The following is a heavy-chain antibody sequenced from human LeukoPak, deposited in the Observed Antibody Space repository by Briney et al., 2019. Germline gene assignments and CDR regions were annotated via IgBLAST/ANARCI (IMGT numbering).Heavy chain of an antibody. D-gene: IGHD5-18*01. CDR1: GYTFTGYY. CDR2: INPNSGGT. Sequence: ASVKVSCKASGYTFTGYYMHWVRQAPGQGLEWMGWINPNSGGTNYAQKFQGRVTMTRDTSISTAYMELSRLRSEDTAVYYCARGPGLNTAMGNWGQGTLVTVSS. CDR3: ARGPGLNTAMGN. J-gene: IGHJ4*02. V-gene: IGHV1-2*02.